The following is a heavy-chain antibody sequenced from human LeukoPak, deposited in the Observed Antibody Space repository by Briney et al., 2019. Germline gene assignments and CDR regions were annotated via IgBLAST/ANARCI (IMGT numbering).Heavy chain of an antibody. Sequence: SETLSLTCTVSGGSISSSYWGWIRQPPGKGLEWIGYIYYSGSTNYTPSLKSRVSISVDTSKNQLSLNLSSVTAADTAVYYCATSSGWYYFDSWGQGTLVTVSS. V-gene: IGHV4-59*01. D-gene: IGHD6-19*01. CDR3: ATSSGWYYFDS. CDR2: IYYSGST. J-gene: IGHJ4*02. CDR1: GGSISSSY.